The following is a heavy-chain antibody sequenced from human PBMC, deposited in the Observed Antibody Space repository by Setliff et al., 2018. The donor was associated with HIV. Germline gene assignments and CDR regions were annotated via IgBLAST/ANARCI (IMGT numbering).Heavy chain of an antibody. CDR1: GDTFNSYA. D-gene: IGHD3-22*01. V-gene: IGHV1-69*13. Sequence: SVKVSCKASGDTFNSYAISWVRQAPGQGPEWMGGVIPIFGTANYAQKFQGRVTITADESTSTAYMELSSLRSEDTAVYYCAKGGYYDSTGYYYYYLYYLDEWGKGTTVTVSS. CDR2: VIPIFGTA. CDR3: AKGGYYDSTGYYYYYLYYLDE. J-gene: IGHJ6*03.